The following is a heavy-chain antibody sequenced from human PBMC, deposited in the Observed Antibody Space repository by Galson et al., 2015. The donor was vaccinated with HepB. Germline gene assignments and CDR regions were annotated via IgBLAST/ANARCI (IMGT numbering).Heavy chain of an antibody. CDR3: ASAFISDDYGDYLFGY. CDR2: ISGSGGST. V-gene: IGHV3-23*01. Sequence: SLRLSCAASGFTFSSYAMSWVRQAPGKGLEWVSAISGSGGSTYYANSVKGRFTISRDNSKNTLYLQMNSLRAEDTAVYYCASAFISDDYGDYLFGYWGQGTLVTVSS. CDR1: GFTFSSYA. D-gene: IGHD4-17*01. J-gene: IGHJ4*02.